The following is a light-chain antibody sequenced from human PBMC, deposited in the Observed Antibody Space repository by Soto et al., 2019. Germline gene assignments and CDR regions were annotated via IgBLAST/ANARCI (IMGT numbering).Light chain of an antibody. CDR3: QQYKTYPLT. Sequence: DLPMTQSPSTLSASVGDRVTITCRASQSISTWLAWYQQKPGKAPNLLIYKASNLESGVPSRFSGSGSGTEFTLTISSLQPDDFATYYCQQYKTYPLTFGGGTTVEIK. CDR1: QSISTW. V-gene: IGKV1-5*03. J-gene: IGKJ4*01. CDR2: KAS.